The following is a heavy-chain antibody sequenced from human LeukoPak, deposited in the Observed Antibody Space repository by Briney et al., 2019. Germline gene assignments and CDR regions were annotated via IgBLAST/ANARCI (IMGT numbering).Heavy chain of an antibody. CDR1: GGTFSSYA. Sequence: SVKVSCKASGGTFSSYAISWVRQAPGQGLEWMGGIIPIFGTASYAQKFQGRVTITADKSTSTAYMELSSLRSEDTAVYYCARYVAVAGIDAFDIWGQGTMVTVSS. CDR2: IIPIFGTA. CDR3: ARYVAVAGIDAFDI. J-gene: IGHJ3*02. V-gene: IGHV1-69*06. D-gene: IGHD6-19*01.